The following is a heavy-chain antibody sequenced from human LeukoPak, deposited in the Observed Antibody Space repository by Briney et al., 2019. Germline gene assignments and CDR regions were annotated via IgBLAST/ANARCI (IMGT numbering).Heavy chain of an antibody. CDR3: ATGRTSDSPGPTY. CDR2: ISGSGGIT. CDR1: GFTFSNYA. V-gene: IGHV3-23*01. Sequence: GGSLRLSCGASGFTFSNYAMSWVRQAPGKGLEWVSVISGSGGITNYVDSLKGRFTISRDNSKNTLYLQMNSLRADDTAVYYCATGRTSDSPGPTYWGQGTLVTVSS. J-gene: IGHJ4*02. D-gene: IGHD7-27*01.